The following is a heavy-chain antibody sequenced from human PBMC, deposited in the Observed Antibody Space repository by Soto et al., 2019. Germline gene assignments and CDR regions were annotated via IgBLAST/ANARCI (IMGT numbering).Heavy chain of an antibody. V-gene: IGHV4-34*01. CDR2: INHSGST. J-gene: IGHJ3*02. CDR3: AREVGGYDAFDI. Sequence: QVQLQQWGAGLLKPSETLSLTCAIYGGSFSGYYWSWIRQPPGKGLEWIGEINHSGSTNYNPSLKSRVTTSVDTSKNQFSLRLSSVTAADTAVYYCAREVGGYDAFDIWGQGTMVTVSS. CDR1: GGSFSGYY. D-gene: IGHD5-12*01.